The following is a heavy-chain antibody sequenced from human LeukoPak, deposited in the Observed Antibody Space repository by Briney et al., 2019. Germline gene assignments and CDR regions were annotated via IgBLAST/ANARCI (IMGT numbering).Heavy chain of an antibody. CDR3: ARRLNLAAAGIEY. CDR2: IDPSDSYT. Sequence: PGESLKISCKGSGYSFTSHWISWVRQMPGKGLEWMGRIDPSDSYTKYSPSFQGHVTISADKSISTAYLQWSSLKASDTAMYYCARRLNLAAAGIEYWGQGTLVTVSS. CDR1: GYSFTSHW. D-gene: IGHD6-13*01. V-gene: IGHV5-10-1*01. J-gene: IGHJ4*02.